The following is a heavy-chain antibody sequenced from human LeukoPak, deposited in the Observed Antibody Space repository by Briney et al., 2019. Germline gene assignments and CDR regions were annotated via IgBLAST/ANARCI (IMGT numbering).Heavy chain of an antibody. CDR1: GFTFSSYA. CDR2: ISGSGGST. V-gene: IGHV3-23*01. Sequence: PGGSLRLPCAASGFTFSSYAMSWVRQAPGKGLEWVSAISGSGGSTYYADSVKGRFTISRDNSKNTLYLQMNSLRAEDTAAYYCARDIRGYNPFDYWGQGTLVTVSS. D-gene: IGHD5-24*01. J-gene: IGHJ4*02. CDR3: ARDIRGYNPFDY.